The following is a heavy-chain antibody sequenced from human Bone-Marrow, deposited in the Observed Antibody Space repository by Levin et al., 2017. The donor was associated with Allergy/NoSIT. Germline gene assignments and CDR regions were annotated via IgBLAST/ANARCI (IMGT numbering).Heavy chain of an antibody. V-gene: IGHV3-66*01. Sequence: RSGGSLRLSCAGSGFIVGSNYLTWVRQAPGKGLEWVSVLYHGGSTYYADSVKARFIVSSDDSKNTLYLQMNSLRPEDTAVYYCAAKRFGEPEVWGQGTVVTVSS. CDR2: LYHGGST. CDR1: GFIVGSNY. J-gene: IGHJ3*01. CDR3: AAKRFGEPEV. D-gene: IGHD3-10*01.